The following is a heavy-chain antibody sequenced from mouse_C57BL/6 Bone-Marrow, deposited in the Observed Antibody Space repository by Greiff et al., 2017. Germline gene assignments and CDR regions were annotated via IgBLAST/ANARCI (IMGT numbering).Heavy chain of an antibody. CDR3: ARGDYGSSHWYFGV. J-gene: IGHJ1*03. CDR2: ISSSGST. V-gene: IGHV3-4*01. D-gene: IGHD1-1*01. CDR1: GYSITNGNHW. Sequence: EVKLEESGPALVKPSQTVSLTCTVSGYSITNGNHWWNWLRQVAGSKLEWIGYISSSGSTDSNPSHKSRIDITSDTSKNHLFLQLNSVTTEDIANDYCARGDYGSSHWYFGVWGTGTTVTVSS.